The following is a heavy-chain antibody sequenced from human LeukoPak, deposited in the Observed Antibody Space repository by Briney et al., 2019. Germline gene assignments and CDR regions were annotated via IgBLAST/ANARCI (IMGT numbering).Heavy chain of an antibody. V-gene: IGHV3-23*01. D-gene: IGHD2-15*01. Sequence: GGSLRLSCAASGFTFSSYAMSWARQAPGKGLEWVSAISGSGGSTYYADSVKGRFTISRDNSKNTLYLQMNSLRAEDTAVYYCASRLLSAYYYGMDVWGQGTTVTVSS. J-gene: IGHJ6*02. CDR2: ISGSGGST. CDR1: GFTFSSYA. CDR3: ASRLLSAYYYGMDV.